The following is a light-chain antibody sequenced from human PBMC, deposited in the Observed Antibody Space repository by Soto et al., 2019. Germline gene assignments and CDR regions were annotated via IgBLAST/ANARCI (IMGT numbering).Light chain of an antibody. CDR2: GAS. CDR3: QQYNSWPPYT. Sequence: EIVMTQSPATLSVSPGGRATLSCRASQSVTSNLAWYQQKAGQAPRLLIYGASTRATGIPARFSGSGSGTEFTLTISTLQSEDVAIYYCQQYNSWPPYTFGQGTKVDIK. J-gene: IGKJ2*01. CDR1: QSVTSN. V-gene: IGKV3-15*01.